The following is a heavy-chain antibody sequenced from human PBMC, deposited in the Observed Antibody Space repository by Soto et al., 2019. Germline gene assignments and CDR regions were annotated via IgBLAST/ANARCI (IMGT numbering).Heavy chain of an antibody. V-gene: IGHV4-30-4*01. D-gene: IGHD5-12*01. J-gene: IGHJ4*02. Sequence: PSETLSLPCTVSGGSIHTADYYWSWVRRPPGKGLEWIGFISQSGYASYNPSIRSRATISSDTSKNQCSLELTSVTAADTAVYFCARGLSGYDRQLDHWGPGIQVTVSS. CDR1: GGSIHTADYY. CDR2: ISQSGYA. CDR3: ARGLSGYDRQLDH.